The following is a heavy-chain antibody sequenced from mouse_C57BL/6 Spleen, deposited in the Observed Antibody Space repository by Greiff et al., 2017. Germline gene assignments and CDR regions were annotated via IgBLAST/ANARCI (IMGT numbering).Heavy chain of an antibody. CDR1: GFTFTDYY. V-gene: IGHV7-3*01. CDR3: ARTEDYAMDY. CDR2: IRNKANGYTT. J-gene: IGHJ4*01. Sequence: EVMLVESGGGLVQPGGSLSLSCAASGFTFTDYYMSWVRQPPGKALEWLGFIRNKANGYTTEYSASVKGRFTISRDNSQSILYLQMNALRAEDSATYYCARTEDYAMDYGGQGTSVTVAS.